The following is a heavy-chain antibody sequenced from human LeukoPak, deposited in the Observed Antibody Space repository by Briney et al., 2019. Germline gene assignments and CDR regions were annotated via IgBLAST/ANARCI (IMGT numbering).Heavy chain of an antibody. Sequence: PGGSLRLSCAASGFTFSSYVMTWVRQAPGKGLEWVAGISGSGGNTYYTDSVKGRFTISRDNSKNTLYLQMNSLRAEDTAVYYCAKGSMVYYDTSGRGPFDIWGQGTMVTVSS. CDR3: AKGSMVYYDTSGRGPFDI. D-gene: IGHD3-22*01. V-gene: IGHV3-23*01. CDR2: ISGSGGNT. J-gene: IGHJ3*02. CDR1: GFTFSSYV.